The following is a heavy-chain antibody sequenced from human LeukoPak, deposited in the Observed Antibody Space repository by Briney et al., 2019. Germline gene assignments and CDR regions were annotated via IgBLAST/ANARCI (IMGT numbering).Heavy chain of an antibody. D-gene: IGHD3-10*01. V-gene: IGHV1-18*04. Sequence: ASVKVSCKASGYTFTSYYMHWVRQAPGQGLEWMGWISAYNGNTNYAQKLQGRVTMTTDTSTSTAYMELRSLRSDDTAVYYCARGYYGGSGSYYNPFDYWGQGTLVTVSS. CDR2: ISAYNGNT. CDR1: GYTFTSYY. CDR3: ARGYYGGSGSYYNPFDY. J-gene: IGHJ4*02.